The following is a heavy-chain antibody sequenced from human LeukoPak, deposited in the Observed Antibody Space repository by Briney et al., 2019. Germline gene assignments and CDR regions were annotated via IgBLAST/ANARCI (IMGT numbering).Heavy chain of an antibody. CDR3: AREFIAPDYYDRSDPFDY. CDR1: GYTFTSYG. D-gene: IGHD3-22*01. V-gene: IGHV1-18*01. CDR2: ISAYNGNT. J-gene: IGHJ4*02. Sequence: ASVKVSCKASGYTFTSYGISWVRQAPGQGLEWMGWISAYNGNTNYAQKLQGRVTMTTETSTRTAYMELRSLRSDDTAVYYCAREFIAPDYYDRSDPFDYWGQGTLVTVSS.